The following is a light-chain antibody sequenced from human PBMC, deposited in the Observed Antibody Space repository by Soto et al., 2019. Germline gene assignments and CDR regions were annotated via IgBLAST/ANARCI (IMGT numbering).Light chain of an antibody. CDR2: EVS. CDR3: SSYTTTGTLV. CDR1: SSDVGAYKF. J-gene: IGLJ2*01. Sequence: QSVLTQPASVSGSPGQSITIFCSGTSSDVGAYKFVSWYRHHPGKAPQVMIYEVSNRPSGVSNRFSGSKSGNTASLTISGLQPEDEGDYYCSSYTTTGTLVFGGGTQLTVL. V-gene: IGLV2-14*01.